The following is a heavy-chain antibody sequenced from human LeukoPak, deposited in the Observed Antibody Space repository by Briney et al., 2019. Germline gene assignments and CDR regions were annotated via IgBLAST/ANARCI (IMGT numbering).Heavy chain of an antibody. J-gene: IGHJ4*02. V-gene: IGHV1-2*02. D-gene: IGHD6-13*01. CDR1: GYTFTGYY. CDR3: ARVGSVAAAGTGGVY. CDR2: INPNSGGT. Sequence: ASVKVSCKASGYTFTGYYMHWVRQAPGQGLEWMGWINPNSGGTNYEQEFEGRVTMSRDTSISTAYMELSRLRSDDTAVYYCARVGSVAAAGTGGVYWGQGTLVTVSS.